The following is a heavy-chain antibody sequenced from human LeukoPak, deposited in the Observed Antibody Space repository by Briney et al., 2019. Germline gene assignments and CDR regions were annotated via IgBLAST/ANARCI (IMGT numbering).Heavy chain of an antibody. CDR3: AKVAYCSTISCYGRYGMDV. V-gene: IGHV3-23*01. CDR1: GFTFSSHA. D-gene: IGHD2-2*01. Sequence: GGSLRLSCAASGFTFSSHAMTWVRQAPGKGLEGLEWVLGISGSGGNTYYADSVKGRFTISRDNSKNTMYLQMNSLRAEDTAVYYCAKVAYCSTISCYGRYGMDVWGQGTTVTVSS. CDR2: ISGSGGNT. J-gene: IGHJ6*02.